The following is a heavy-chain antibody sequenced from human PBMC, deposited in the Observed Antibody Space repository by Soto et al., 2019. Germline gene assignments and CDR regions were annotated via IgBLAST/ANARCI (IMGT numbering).Heavy chain of an antibody. V-gene: IGHV1-18*01. CDR1: GYSFTSYG. J-gene: IGHJ4*02. CDR2: ISADNGNT. CDR3: ARDGYFDY. Sequence: RASVNVACKASGYSFTSYGIAWVRQAPGQGLEWMGWISADNGNTNYAQKVQDRVTMTTDTFTSTAYMELRSLRSDDTAVYYCARDGYFDYWGQGTLVTVSS.